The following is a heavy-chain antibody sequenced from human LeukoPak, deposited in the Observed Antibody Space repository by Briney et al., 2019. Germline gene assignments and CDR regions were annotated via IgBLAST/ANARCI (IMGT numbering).Heavy chain of an antibody. CDR2: ISAYNGNT. D-gene: IGHD2-2*01. CDR3: ARDSLVVPFYCQDY. CDR1: VYTFTSYG. Sequence: ASVKVSCTASVYTFTSYGISWVRQAPGQGLECMGWISAYNGNTNYAQKLQGRVTMTTDTSTSTAYMELRSLRSDDTAVYYCARDSLVVPFYCQDYWGQGTLVTVSS. J-gene: IGHJ4*02. V-gene: IGHV1-18*04.